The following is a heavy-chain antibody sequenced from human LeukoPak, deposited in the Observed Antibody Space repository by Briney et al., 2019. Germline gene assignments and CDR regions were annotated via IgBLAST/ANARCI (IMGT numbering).Heavy chain of an antibody. Sequence: SETLSPTCTVSGGSISSYYWSWIRQPPGKGLEWIGYIYYSGSTNYNPSLKSRVTISVDTSKNQFSLKLSSVTAADTAVYYCARDLIAAAGTDYYYYYGMDVWGQGTTVTVSS. V-gene: IGHV4-59*01. D-gene: IGHD6-13*01. CDR2: IYYSGST. CDR3: ARDLIAAAGTDYYYYYGMDV. CDR1: GGSISSYY. J-gene: IGHJ6*02.